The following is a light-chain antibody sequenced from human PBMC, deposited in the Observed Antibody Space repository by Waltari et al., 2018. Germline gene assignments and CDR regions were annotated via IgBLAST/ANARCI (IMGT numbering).Light chain of an antibody. CDR2: KAS. J-gene: IGKJ1*01. V-gene: IGKV1-5*03. CDR3: QQYNSYSGT. Sequence: DIQMTQSPSTLSASVGDRVTITCRASQSISSWLAWYQQKPGKATKLLIYKASSLESGVPSRFSGSGSGTEFTLTISSLQPDDFATYYCQQYNSYSGTFGQGTKVEIK. CDR1: QSISSW.